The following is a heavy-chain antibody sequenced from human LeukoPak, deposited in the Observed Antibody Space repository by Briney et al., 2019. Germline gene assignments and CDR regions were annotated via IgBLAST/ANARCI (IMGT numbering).Heavy chain of an antibody. CDR1: GGTFSSYT. CDR2: IIPILGIA. V-gene: IGHV1-69*04. CDR3: ARDSTQPGPVVVGATYAGFDY. D-gene: IGHD2-15*01. Sequence: SVKVSCKASGGTFSSYTISWVRRAPGQGREWMGRIIPILGIANYAQKFQGRVTITADKSTSTAYMELSSLRSEDTALYYCARDSTQPGPVVVGATYAGFDYWGQGTLFTVSS. J-gene: IGHJ4*02.